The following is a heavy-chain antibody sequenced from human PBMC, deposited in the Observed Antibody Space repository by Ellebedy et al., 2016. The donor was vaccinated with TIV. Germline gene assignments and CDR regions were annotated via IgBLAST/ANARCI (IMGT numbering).Heavy chain of an antibody. V-gene: IGHV1-18*01. CDR2: ISAYNGNT. CDR3: ALNLNGWLEPNYYFDY. J-gene: IGHJ4*02. Sequence: ASVKVSXXASGYTFTSYGISWVRQAPGQGLEWMGWISAYNGNTNYAQKLQGRVTMTTDTSTSTAYMELSSLRSEDTAVYYCALNLNGWLEPNYYFDYWGQGTLVTVSS. CDR1: GYTFTSYG. D-gene: IGHD3-9*01.